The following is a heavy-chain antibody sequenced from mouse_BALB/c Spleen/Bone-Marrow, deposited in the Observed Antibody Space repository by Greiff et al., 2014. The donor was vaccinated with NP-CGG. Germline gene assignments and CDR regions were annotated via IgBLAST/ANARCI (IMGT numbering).Heavy chain of an antibody. CDR3: ARDTTDY. CDR1: GYTFTSYY. CDR2: IYPGNVNT. V-gene: IGHV1S56*01. J-gene: IGHJ4*01. Sequence: QVHLQQPGPELVKPGASVRISCKASGYTFTSYYIHWVKQRPGQGLEWIGWIYPGNVNTKYNEKFKGKATLTADKSSSTAYMQLSSLTSEDSAVYFCARDTTDYWGQGTSVTVSS.